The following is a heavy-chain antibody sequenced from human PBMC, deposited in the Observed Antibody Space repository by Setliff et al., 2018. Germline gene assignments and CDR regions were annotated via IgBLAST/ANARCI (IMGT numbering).Heavy chain of an antibody. CDR3: ARQPEGGYYDSSGYYGMAPYYFDY. D-gene: IGHD3-22*01. CDR2: IYTSGST. Sequence: PSETLSLTCTVSGGSISSGSYYWSWIRQPAGKGLEWIGRIYTSGSTNYKPSLKSRVTISVDTSKNQFSLKLSSVTAADTAVYYCARQPEGGYYDSSGYYGMAPYYFDYWGQGTLVTVSS. V-gene: IGHV4-61*02. J-gene: IGHJ4*02. CDR1: GGSISSGSYY.